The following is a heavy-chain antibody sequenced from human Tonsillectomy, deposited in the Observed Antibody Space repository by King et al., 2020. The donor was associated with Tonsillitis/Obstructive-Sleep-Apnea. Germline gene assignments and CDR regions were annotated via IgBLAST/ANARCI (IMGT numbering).Heavy chain of an antibody. V-gene: IGHV3-7*01. CDR1: GFTFSSYW. D-gene: IGHD6-13*01. Sequence: VQLVESGGGLVQPGGSLRLSCAASGFTFSSYWMSWVRQAPGKGLEWVANIKQDGSEKYYVDSVKGRFTISRDNAKNSLYLQMNSLRAEDTAVYYCARESLAAADAYYYYYYMDVWGKGTTVTVSS. CDR2: IKQDGSEK. CDR3: ARESLAAADAYYYYYYMDV. J-gene: IGHJ6*03.